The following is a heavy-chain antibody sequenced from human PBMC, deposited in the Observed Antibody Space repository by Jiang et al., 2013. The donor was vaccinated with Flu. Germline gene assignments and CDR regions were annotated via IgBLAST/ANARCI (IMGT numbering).Heavy chain of an antibody. J-gene: IGHJ6*02. CDR3: AKEVGLEPGTHGLDV. D-gene: IGHD6-13*01. CDR1: GFTFSSYA. V-gene: IGHV3-23*01. Sequence: VQPGRSLRLSCAASGFTFSSYAMHWVRQAPGKGLQWVSSISRGGVYTYYADSLKGRFTISRDNSKNTLYLQMDSLRAEDTALYYCAKEVGLEPGTHGLDVWGQGTTVTVSS. CDR2: ISRGGVYT.